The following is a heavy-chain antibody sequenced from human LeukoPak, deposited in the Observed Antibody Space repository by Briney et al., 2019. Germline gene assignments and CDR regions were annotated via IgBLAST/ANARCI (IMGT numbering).Heavy chain of an antibody. CDR2: SYSDGSIT. D-gene: IGHD3-16*01. V-gene: IGHV3-74*01. CDR3: VRGQYYHLEV. CDR1: ASTVTNYW. Sequence: GGSLRLSCAASASTVTNYWLHWVRHAPGKSLVWVSRSYSDGSITSYAESVKGRFTISKDNTNNTLYLQMNSLRAEDTAVYYCVRGQYYHLEVWGQGTTGTLSS. J-gene: IGHJ6*02.